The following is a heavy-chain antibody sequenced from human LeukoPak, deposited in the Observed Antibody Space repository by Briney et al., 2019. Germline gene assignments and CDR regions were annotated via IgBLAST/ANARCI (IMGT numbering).Heavy chain of an antibody. CDR2: IYYSGST. CDR1: GGSISSYY. CDR3: ARTADSSSLGNWFDP. V-gene: IGHV4-59*04. D-gene: IGHD6-6*01. Sequence: SETLSLTCTVSGGSISSYYWSWIRQPPGKGLEWIGYIYYSGSTYYNPSLKSRVTISVDTSKNQFSLKLSSVTAADTAVYYCARTADSSSLGNWFDPWGQGTLVTVSS. J-gene: IGHJ5*02.